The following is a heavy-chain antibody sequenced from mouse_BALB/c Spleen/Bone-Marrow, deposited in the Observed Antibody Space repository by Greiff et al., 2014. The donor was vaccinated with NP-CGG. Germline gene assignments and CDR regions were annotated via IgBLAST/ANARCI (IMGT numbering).Heavy chain of an antibody. CDR2: IDPANGNT. J-gene: IGHJ3*01. V-gene: IGHV14-3*02. CDR1: GFNIKDTY. Sequence: LVESGAELVKPGASVKLSCTASGFNIKDTYMHWVKQRPEQGLEWIGRIDPANGNTKYDPKFQGKATITADTSPNTAYLQLSSLTSEDTAVYYCARNGNYGAWFAYWGQGTLVTVSA. CDR3: ARNGNYGAWFAY. D-gene: IGHD2-1*01.